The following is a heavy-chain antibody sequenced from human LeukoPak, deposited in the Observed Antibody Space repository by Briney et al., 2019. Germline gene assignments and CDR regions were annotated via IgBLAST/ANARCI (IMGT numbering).Heavy chain of an antibody. D-gene: IGHD4-17*01. CDR1: GGSFSGYY. CDR2: INHSGST. Sequence: SETLSLTCAVYGGSFSGYYWSWIRQPPGKGLEWTGEINHSGSTNYNPSLKSRVTISVDTSKNQFSLKLSSVTAADTAVYYCARGRRGVTTHFQHWGQGTLVTVSS. V-gene: IGHV4-34*01. J-gene: IGHJ1*01. CDR3: ARGRRGVTTHFQH.